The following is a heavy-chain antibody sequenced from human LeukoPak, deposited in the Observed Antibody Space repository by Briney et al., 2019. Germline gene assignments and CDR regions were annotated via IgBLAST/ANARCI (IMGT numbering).Heavy chain of an antibody. D-gene: IGHD2-21*02. Sequence: ASVKVSFTVSGYTLSELSMHWVRQAPGKGLEWMGGFDPEDGETIYAQKFQGRVTMTEDTSTDTAYMELSSLRSEDTAVYYCATVVVTAPGEDYFDYWGQGTLVTVSS. V-gene: IGHV1-24*01. J-gene: IGHJ4*02. CDR3: ATVVVTAPGEDYFDY. CDR2: FDPEDGET. CDR1: GYTLSELS.